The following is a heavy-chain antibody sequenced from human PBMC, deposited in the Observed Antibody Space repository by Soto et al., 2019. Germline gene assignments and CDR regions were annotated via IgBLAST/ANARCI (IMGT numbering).Heavy chain of an antibody. V-gene: IGHV1-3*01. CDR1: GYTFTSYA. D-gene: IGHD2-21*02. Sequence: ASVKVSCKASGYTFTSYAMHWVRQAPGQRLEWMGWINAGNGNIKYSQKFQGRVTITRDTSASTAYMELSSLRSEDTAVYYCARDWHIVVVTAILGHDAFDIWGQGTMVTVSS. CDR3: ARDWHIVVVTAILGHDAFDI. CDR2: INAGNGNI. J-gene: IGHJ3*02.